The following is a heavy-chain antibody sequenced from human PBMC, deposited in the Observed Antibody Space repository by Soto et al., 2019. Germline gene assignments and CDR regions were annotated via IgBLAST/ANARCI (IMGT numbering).Heavy chain of an antibody. CDR1: GYTFTSYA. Sequence: GASVKVSCKASGYTFTSYAMHWVRQAPGQRLEWMGWINAGNGNTKYSQKFQGRVTITRDASASTAYMELSSLRSEDTAVYYCARFRVCRSTSCYGFYYYYMAVWGKGTTVTVSS. D-gene: IGHD2-2*01. V-gene: IGHV1-3*01. CDR3: ARFRVCRSTSCYGFYYYYMAV. CDR2: INAGNGNT. J-gene: IGHJ6*03.